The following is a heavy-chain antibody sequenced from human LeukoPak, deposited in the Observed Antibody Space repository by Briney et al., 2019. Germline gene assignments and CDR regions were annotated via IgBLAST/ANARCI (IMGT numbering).Heavy chain of an antibody. CDR1: GFTFSSYV. J-gene: IGHJ2*01. V-gene: IGHV3-33*01. CDR3: AREDYDETTGWYFDL. D-gene: IGHD3-22*01. Sequence: GRSLRLSCATSGFTFSSYVMHWVRQAPGKGLEWVAVIWYDGSQRLYADSVKGRFTISRDNSKNTLYVRMNSLRAEDTAVYYCAREDYDETTGWYFDLWGRGTLVTVSS. CDR2: IWYDGSQR.